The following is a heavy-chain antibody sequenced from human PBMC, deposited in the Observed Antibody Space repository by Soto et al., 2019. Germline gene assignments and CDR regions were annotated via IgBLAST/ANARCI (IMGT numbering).Heavy chain of an antibody. CDR1: GYSCTSYW. D-gene: IGHD3-10*01. CDR2: IDPSDSYT. Sequence: GESLKISCKGSGYSCTSYWINWVRQMPGKGLEWMGRIDPSDSYTNYSPSFQGHVTISADKSISTASLQWSSLKASDTATYYCAHRSGFGSGSSYPKYDYWGQGTLVTVSS. V-gene: IGHV5-10-1*01. J-gene: IGHJ4*02. CDR3: AHRSGFGSGSSYPKYDY.